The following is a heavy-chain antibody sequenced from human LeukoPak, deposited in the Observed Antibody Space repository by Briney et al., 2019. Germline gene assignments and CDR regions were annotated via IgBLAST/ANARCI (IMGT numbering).Heavy chain of an antibody. CDR1: GLTFSSYC. CDR2: IKQDGREK. Sequence: GGSLRLSCAVSGLTFSSYCMSWVRQAPGKGLEWVANIKQDGREKYYVDSVKGRFTISRDNAKNSLYLQMHSLRAEDTAVYYCARKWIQLWLDSFDIWGQGTMVTVSS. J-gene: IGHJ3*02. CDR3: ARKWIQLWLDSFDI. V-gene: IGHV3-7*01. D-gene: IGHD5-18*01.